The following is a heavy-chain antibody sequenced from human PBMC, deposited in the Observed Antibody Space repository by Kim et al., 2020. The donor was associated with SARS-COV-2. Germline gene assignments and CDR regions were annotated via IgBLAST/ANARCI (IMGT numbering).Heavy chain of an antibody. J-gene: IGHJ4*01. CDR2: ISTAGSTN. Sequence: GGSLRLSCAASGFTFSSYCMHWVRQAPGKGLEWVSAISTAGSTNYYGASVKRRFTITGDNAKNLLYLQMNRLTGEDTAVYYCTRLGFCLLWDCYKGRDY. CDR3: TRLGFCLLWDCYKGRDY. D-gene: IGHD2-21*02. V-gene: IGHV3-21*01. CDR1: GFTFSSYC.